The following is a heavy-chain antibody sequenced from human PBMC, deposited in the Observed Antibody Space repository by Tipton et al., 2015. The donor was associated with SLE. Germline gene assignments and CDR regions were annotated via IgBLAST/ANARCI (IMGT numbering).Heavy chain of an antibody. CDR1: GFTVSFNY. CDR2: IWYDGSNK. D-gene: IGHD4-11*01. V-gene: IGHV3-30*02. CDR3: AKDLIMTTVLYGMYV. Sequence: QLVQSGGGLVQPGGSLRLSCADSGFTVSFNYMTWVRQAPGKGLEWVAVIWYDGSNKYYADSVKGRFTISRDNSKNTLYLQMNSLRAEDTAVYYCAKDLIMTTVLYGMYVWGQGTTVTVSS. J-gene: IGHJ6*02.